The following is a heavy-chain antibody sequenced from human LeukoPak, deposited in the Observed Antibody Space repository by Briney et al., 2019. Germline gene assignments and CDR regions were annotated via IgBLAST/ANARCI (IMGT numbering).Heavy chain of an antibody. D-gene: IGHD3-22*01. V-gene: IGHV1-2*02. CDR3: ARVTMIVVARDPFDY. J-gene: IGHJ4*02. Sequence: AASVKVSCKASGYTFTGYYMHWVRQAPGQGLEWMGWINPNSGGTNYAQKFQGRVTMTRDTSISTAYMELSRLRSDDTAVHYCARVTMIVVARDPFDYWGQGTLVTVSS. CDR1: GYTFTGYY. CDR2: INPNSGGT.